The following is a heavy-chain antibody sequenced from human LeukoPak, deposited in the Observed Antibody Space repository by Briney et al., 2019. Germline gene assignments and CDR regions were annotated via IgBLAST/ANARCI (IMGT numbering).Heavy chain of an antibody. Sequence: SETLSLTCTVSSGSIRSYFWSWIRQPAGKGLEWIGRIYSSGSTNYNPSLKSRITMSVDTSKNQFSLKLSSVTAADTAVYYCARGAAAGNFDYWGRGTLVTVSS. J-gene: IGHJ4*02. V-gene: IGHV4-4*07. CDR1: SGSIRSYF. CDR3: ARGAAAGNFDY. CDR2: IYSSGST. D-gene: IGHD6-13*01.